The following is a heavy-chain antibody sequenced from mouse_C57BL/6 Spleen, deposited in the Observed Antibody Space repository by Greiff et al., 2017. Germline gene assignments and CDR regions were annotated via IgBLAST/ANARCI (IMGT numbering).Heavy chain of an antibody. CDR2: INPSTGGT. CDR3: ANTVREYFDV. J-gene: IGHJ1*03. V-gene: IGHV1-42*01. D-gene: IGHD1-1*01. Sequence: VQLQQSGPELVKPGASVKISCKASGYSFTGYYMNWVKQSPEKSLEWIGEINPSTGGTTYNQKFKAKATLTVDKSSRQAYMQLKSLTAEDSSVYYCANTVREYFDVWGTGTTVTVSS. CDR1: GYSFTGYY.